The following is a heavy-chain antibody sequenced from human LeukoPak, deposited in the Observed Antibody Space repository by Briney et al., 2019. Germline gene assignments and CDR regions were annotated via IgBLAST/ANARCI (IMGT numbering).Heavy chain of an antibody. Sequence: ASVKVSCKASGGTFSSYAISWVRQAPRQGLEWMGRIIPIFGIANYAQKFQGRVTITADKSTSTAYMELSSLRSEDTAVYYCATYYYDSSGHYRAGYYFDYWGQGTLVTVSS. CDR3: ATYYYDSSGHYRAGYYFDY. J-gene: IGHJ4*02. V-gene: IGHV1-69*04. CDR1: GGTFSSYA. CDR2: IIPIFGIA. D-gene: IGHD3-22*01.